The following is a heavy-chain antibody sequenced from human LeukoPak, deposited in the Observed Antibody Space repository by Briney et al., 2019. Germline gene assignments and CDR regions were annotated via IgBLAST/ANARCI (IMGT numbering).Heavy chain of an antibody. D-gene: IGHD3-9*01. CDR1: GGSISSYY. V-gene: IGHV4-59*01. CDR2: IYYSGST. Sequence: SETLSLTCTVSGGSISSYYWSWIRQPPGKGLEWIGYIYYSGSTSYNPSLKSRVTISVDTSKNQFSLKLSSVTAADTAVYYCARGIIGFFDILTGYRTYYFDYWGQGTLVTVSS. J-gene: IGHJ4*02. CDR3: ARGIIGFFDILTGYRTYYFDY.